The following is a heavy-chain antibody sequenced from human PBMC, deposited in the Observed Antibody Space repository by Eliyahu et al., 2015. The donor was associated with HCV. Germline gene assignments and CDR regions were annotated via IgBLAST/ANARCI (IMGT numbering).Heavy chain of an antibody. CDR2: VIPQSGDT. D-gene: IGHD6-19*01. V-gene: IGHV1-2*06. CDR1: YN. J-gene: IGHJ3*02. Sequence: YNVHWVRQAPGQGLEWVGRVIPQSGDTNFAEKFQDRVTLSRDTSVSTAYMELSSLRSDDTAVYYCARGLAGVSVGFDIWGQGTMVTVSS. CDR3: ARGLAGVSVGFDI.